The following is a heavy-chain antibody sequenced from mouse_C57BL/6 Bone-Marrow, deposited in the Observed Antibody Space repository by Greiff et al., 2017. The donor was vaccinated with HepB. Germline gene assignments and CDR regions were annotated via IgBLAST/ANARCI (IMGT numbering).Heavy chain of an antibody. V-gene: IGHV7-3*01. CDR1: GFTFTDYY. Sequence: EVHLVESGGGLVQPGGSLSLSCAASGFTFTDYYMSWVRQPPGKALEWLGFIRNKANGYTTEYSASVKGRFTISRDNSQSILYLQMNALRAEDSATYYCARYELTGTGFDYWGQGTTLTVSS. J-gene: IGHJ2*01. D-gene: IGHD4-1*01. CDR2: IRNKANGYTT. CDR3: ARYELTGTGFDY.